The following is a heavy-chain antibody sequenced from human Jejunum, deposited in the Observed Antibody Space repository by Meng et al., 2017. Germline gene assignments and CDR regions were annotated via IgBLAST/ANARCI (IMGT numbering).Heavy chain of an antibody. CDR3: ARDSGRGLYYYDSSSYYGDAFDI. CDR2: INNDGSST. D-gene: IGHD3-22*01. CDR1: GFIFSYYR. J-gene: IGHJ3*02. Sequence: GESLKISCAASGFIFSYYRMHWVRQAPGKGLAWVSRINNDGSSTRYADSGKGRFTISRDNAKNTLYLQMDSLRAEDTAVYFCARDSGRGLYYYDSSSYYGDAFDIWGHGTTVTVSS. V-gene: IGHV3-74*01.